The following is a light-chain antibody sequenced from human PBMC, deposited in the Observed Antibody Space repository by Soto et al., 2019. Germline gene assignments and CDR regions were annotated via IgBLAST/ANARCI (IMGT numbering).Light chain of an antibody. J-gene: IGKJ1*01. CDR1: QSVGNY. CDR3: LQRSVWPWT. V-gene: IGKV3-11*01. CDR2: DVF. Sequence: EIVLTQSPATLSLSPGERATLSCRASQSVGNYLAWYQQKPGQAPSLLIYDVFNRATGIPARLSGSGSGTDFTLTISSLEPEDFAVYYCLQRSVWPWTFGQGTRLEV.